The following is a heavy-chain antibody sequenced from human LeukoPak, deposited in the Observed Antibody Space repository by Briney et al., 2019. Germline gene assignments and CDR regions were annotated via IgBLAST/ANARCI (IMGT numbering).Heavy chain of an antibody. CDR3: AKISGYYPSDY. CDR2: INSDGSST. CDR1: GFTFSSYW. V-gene: IGHV3-74*01. J-gene: IGHJ4*02. D-gene: IGHD3-22*01. Sequence: GGSLRLSCAASGFTFSSYWMHWVRQAPGKGLVWVSRINSDGSSTSYADSVKGRFTISRDNAKNTLYLQMNSLRAEDTAVYYCAKISGYYPSDYWGQGTLVTVSS.